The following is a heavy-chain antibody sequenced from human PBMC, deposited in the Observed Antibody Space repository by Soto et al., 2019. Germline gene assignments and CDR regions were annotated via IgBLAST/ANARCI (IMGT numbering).Heavy chain of an antibody. CDR2: TSDKCKWYN. D-gene: IGHD6-6*01. V-gene: IGHV6-1*01. CDR3: ARSLRVYYSSSRRAYYYGMDV. Sequence: PSQTFSLTCYISGESVSSNSAAWNWISPSPWRGLEWLGRTSDKCKWYNDYTVSVNSRITNSPDTSRNQSSLELNSVTPEDTDVYCCARSLRVYYSSSRRAYYYGMDVWGQGTTVTVSS. CDR1: GESVSSNSAA. J-gene: IGHJ6*02.